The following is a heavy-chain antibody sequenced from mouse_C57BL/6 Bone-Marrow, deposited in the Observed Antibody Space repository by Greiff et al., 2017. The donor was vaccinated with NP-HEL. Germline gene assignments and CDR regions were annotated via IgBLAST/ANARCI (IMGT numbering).Heavy chain of an antibody. V-gene: IGHV7-3*01. J-gene: IGHJ3*01. CDR3: ARDYGGFAY. CDR2: IRNKANGYTT. CDR1: GFTFTDYY. D-gene: IGHD1-1*01. Sequence: DVMLVESGGGLVQPGGSLSLSCAASGFTFTDYYMSWVRQPPGKALEWLGFIRNKANGYTTEYSASVKGRFTISRDNSQSILYLQMNALRAEDSATYYCARDYGGFAYWGQGTLVTVSA.